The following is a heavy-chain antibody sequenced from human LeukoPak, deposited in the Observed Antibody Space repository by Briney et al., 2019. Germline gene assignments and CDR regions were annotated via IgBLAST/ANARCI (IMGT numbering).Heavy chain of an antibody. D-gene: IGHD2-15*01. CDR2: ISSSSSYI. Sequence: SGGSLRLSCAASGFTVSSYSMNWVRQAPGKGLEWVSSISSSSSYIYYADSVKGRFTISRDNAKNSLYLQMNSLRAEDTAVYYCAREIGGGLGPGYWGQGTLVTVSS. V-gene: IGHV3-21*01. J-gene: IGHJ4*02. CDR3: AREIGGGLGPGY. CDR1: GFTVSSYS.